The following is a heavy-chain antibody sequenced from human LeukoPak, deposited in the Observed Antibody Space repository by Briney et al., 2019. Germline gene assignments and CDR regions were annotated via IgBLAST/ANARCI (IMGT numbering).Heavy chain of an antibody. Sequence: GGSLRLSCAASGFTFSSYAMSWVRQAPGKGLEWVSAISGSGGSTYYADSVKGRFTISRDNSKNTLYLQMNSLGAEDTAVYYCAKGSSPPTYCSGGSCPSGGQGTLVTVSS. V-gene: IGHV3-23*01. J-gene: IGHJ4*02. D-gene: IGHD2-15*01. CDR1: GFTFSSYA. CDR2: ISGSGGST. CDR3: AKGSSPPTYCSGGSCPS.